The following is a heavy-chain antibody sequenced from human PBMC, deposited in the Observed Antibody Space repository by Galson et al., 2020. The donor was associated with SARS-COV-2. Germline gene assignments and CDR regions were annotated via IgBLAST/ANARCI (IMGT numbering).Heavy chain of an antibody. D-gene: IGHD6-19*01. CDR3: AAGPVAGTGE. V-gene: IGHV4-61*02. CDR2: TNSSGST. Sequence: SETLSLTSAVSGASIGGIRSYCSWIRQPAGKGQEWIGRTNSSGSTNYNPSLKSRVTISVDTSKNQFSLRLTSVTAAATAVYFCAAGPVAGTGEWGQGTRVTVSS. J-gene: IGHJ4*02. CDR1: GASIGGIRSY.